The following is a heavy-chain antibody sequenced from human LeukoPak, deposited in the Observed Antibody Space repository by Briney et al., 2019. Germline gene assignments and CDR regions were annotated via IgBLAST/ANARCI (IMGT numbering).Heavy chain of an antibody. CDR1: GFTFSSYG. D-gene: IGHD4-11*01. CDR3: ARGNYYYYYGMDV. J-gene: IGHJ6*02. CDR2: IWYDGSNK. Sequence: GGSLRLSCAASGFTFSSYGMHWVRQAPGKGLEWVAVIWYDGSNKYYADSVKGRFTISRDNSKNTLYLQMNSLRAKDTAVYYCARGNYYYYYGMDVWGQGTTVTVSS. V-gene: IGHV3-33*01.